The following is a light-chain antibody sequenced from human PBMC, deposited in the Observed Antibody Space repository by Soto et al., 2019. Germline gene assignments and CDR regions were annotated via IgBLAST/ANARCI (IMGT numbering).Light chain of an antibody. CDR1: QSIGPW. V-gene: IGKV1-5*03. CDR3: QQYHSYSS. J-gene: IGKJ1*01. CDR2: KAS. Sequence: DIQMTQSPSTLSASVGDTVTITCRASQSIGPWLAWYQQKPGRAPKLLIYKASSLESGVPLRFIGSGSGTDFTLTISSLQSVDFATYYCQQYHSYSSFGQGTKEEIK.